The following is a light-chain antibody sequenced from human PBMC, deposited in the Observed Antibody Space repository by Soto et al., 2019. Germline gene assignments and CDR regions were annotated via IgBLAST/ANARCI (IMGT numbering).Light chain of an antibody. CDR3: QQYGSSPRT. V-gene: IGKV3-20*01. J-gene: IGKJ1*01. CDR1: QSVSSY. Sequence: EIVLTQSPGTLSLSPGDRATLSCRASQSVSSYLAWYQQKPGQAPRVLIFGVSSRATCIPDRFSGSGSGTDFTLNISRLEPEDFAVYYCQQYGSSPRTFGQGTKVEIK. CDR2: GVS.